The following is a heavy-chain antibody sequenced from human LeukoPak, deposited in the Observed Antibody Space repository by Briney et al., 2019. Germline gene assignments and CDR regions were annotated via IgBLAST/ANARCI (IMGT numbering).Heavy chain of an antibody. V-gene: IGHV4-34*01. CDR3: ARNWSRGNKPYYYYYYMDV. CDR1: GGSFSGYY. J-gene: IGHJ6*03. D-gene: IGHD3-10*01. CDR2: IDHSGST. Sequence: SETLSLTCAVYGGSFSGYYWSWIRQPPGKGLEWIGEIDHSGSTNYNLSLKSRVTISVDTSKNQFSLKLSSVTAADTAVYYCARNWSRGNKPYYYYYYMDVWGKGTTVTISS.